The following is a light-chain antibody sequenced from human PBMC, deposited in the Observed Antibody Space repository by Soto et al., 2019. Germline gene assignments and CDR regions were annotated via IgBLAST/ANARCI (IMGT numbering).Light chain of an antibody. CDR2: AAS. J-gene: IGKJ1*01. CDR1: QRISTY. CDR3: QQCYSSPRT. Sequence: DTQMTQSPSTLSAGVGDRLTITCRASQRISTYLNWYQQKPGKAPTLLIYAASSLQSGVPSRFSGGGSGKDFTLTINTLQPEDFATYFCQQCYSSPRTFGQGTKVEIK. V-gene: IGKV1-39*01.